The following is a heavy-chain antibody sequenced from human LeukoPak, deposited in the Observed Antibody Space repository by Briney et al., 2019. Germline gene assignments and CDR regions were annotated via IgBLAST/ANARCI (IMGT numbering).Heavy chain of an antibody. Sequence: PSETLSLTCTFSGDSIRSYYWSWIRQPPGKGLEWLWYIYYSGTTSYNPSLKSRLTMSLDTSKKQLSLSLTSVTAADTAVYYCARHLRSFPDQWGQGTLVTVSS. D-gene: IGHD3-3*02. CDR1: GDSIRSYY. CDR2: IYYSGTT. V-gene: IGHV4-59*08. J-gene: IGHJ4*02. CDR3: ARHLRSFPDQ.